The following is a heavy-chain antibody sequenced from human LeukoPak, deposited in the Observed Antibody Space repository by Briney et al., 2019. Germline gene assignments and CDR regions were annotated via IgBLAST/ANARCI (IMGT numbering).Heavy chain of an antibody. CDR1: GFNFISYS. J-gene: IGHJ3*02. V-gene: IGHV3-21*01. CDR3: AREMATITDAFDI. D-gene: IGHD5-24*01. Sequence: GGSLRLSCAASGFNFISYSMNWVRQAPGKGLEWVSSISSSSSYIYYADSVKGRFTISRDNAKNSLYLQMNSLRAEDTAVSYCAREMATITDAFDIWGQGTMVPVSS. CDR2: ISSSSSYI.